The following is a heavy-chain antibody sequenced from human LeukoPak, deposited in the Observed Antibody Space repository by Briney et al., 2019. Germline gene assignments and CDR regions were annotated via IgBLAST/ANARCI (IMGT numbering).Heavy chain of an antibody. CDR2: MNPNSGNT. Sequence: GASVKVSCKASGYTFTSYDINWVRQATGQGLEWMGWMNPNSGNTGYAQKFQGRVTMTRNTSISTAYMELSSLRSEDTAVYYCARGNPYYDFWSGSPRYGMDVWGQGTTVTVSS. J-gene: IGHJ6*02. D-gene: IGHD3-3*01. CDR3: ARGNPYYDFWSGSPRYGMDV. V-gene: IGHV1-8*01. CDR1: GYTFTSYD.